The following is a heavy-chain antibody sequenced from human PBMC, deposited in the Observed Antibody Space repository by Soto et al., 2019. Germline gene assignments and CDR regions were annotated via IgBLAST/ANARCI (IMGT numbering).Heavy chain of an antibody. CDR1: GGTFISFA. CDR3: AILLRYSEGHHP. J-gene: IGHJ4*02. CDR2: VFPIFGSN. Sequence: RSSAKVSCKASGGTFISFAVSLVRLAPGQGLEWMGEVFPIFGSNDYAQKFQGRLTITADESTSTAYMELSSLRSDDTAVYYCAILLRYSEGHHPWGQGTLVTVSS. V-gene: IGHV1-69*13. D-gene: IGHD3-9*01.